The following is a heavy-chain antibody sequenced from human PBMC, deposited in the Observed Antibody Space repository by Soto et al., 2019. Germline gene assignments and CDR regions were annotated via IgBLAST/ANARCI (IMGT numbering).Heavy chain of an antibody. D-gene: IGHD4-17*01. V-gene: IGHV4-4*02. Sequence: QVRLQESGPGLVKPSETLSLTCAVSGDSLSSPNWWAWVRQPPGKGLEWVGQIHNKGNTNFNPSLQSRITMSVDKSKNQCSLRLTSMTAADTAVYYCVRDSVTKRFDSWGQGTLVTVSS. J-gene: IGHJ4*02. CDR3: VRDSVTKRFDS. CDR1: GDSLSSPNW. CDR2: IHNKGNT.